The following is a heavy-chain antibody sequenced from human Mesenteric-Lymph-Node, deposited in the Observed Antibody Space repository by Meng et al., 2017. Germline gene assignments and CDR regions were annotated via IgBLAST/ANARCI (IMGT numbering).Heavy chain of an antibody. V-gene: IGHV3-23*01. CDR1: GFTFNSYG. CDR2: ISDTAAEK. J-gene: IGHJ4*02. Sequence: GESLKISCAASGFTFNSYGMSWVRQSPGKGLEWVSFISDTAAEKYYADSVKGRFTISRDNSKNTLYLQMNSLRAEDTAVYYCAKDPLDVRYFDYWGQGTLVTVSS. CDR3: AKDPLDVRYFDY.